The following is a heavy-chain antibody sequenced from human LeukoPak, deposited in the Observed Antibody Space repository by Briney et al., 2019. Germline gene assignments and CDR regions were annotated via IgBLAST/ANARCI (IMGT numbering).Heavy chain of an antibody. J-gene: IGHJ4*02. CDR3: AKTYPGDYYDSSGYSYFDY. CDR2: ISYDGSNK. CDR1: GFTFSSYG. Sequence: GGSLRLSCAASGFTFSSYGMHWVSQAPGKGLEWVAVISYDGSNKYYADSVKGRFTISRDNSNNTLYLQMNSLRAEDTAVYYCAKTYPGDYYDSSGYSYFDYWGQGTLVTVSS. V-gene: IGHV3-30*18. D-gene: IGHD3-22*01.